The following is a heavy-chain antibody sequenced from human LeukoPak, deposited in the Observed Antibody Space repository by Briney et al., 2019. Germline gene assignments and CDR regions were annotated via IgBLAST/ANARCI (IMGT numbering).Heavy chain of an antibody. CDR1: GFTFSSYA. CDR2: ISSSSSYI. V-gene: IGHV3-21*01. J-gene: IGHJ4*02. CDR3: ARVGRSGGVFDS. Sequence: PGGSLRLSCAASGFTFSSYAMSWVRQAPGKGLEWVSSISSSSSYIYYADSVKGRFTISRDNAKNSLYLQMNSLRAEDTAVYYCARVGRSGGVFDSWGQGTLVTVSS. D-gene: IGHD3-10*01.